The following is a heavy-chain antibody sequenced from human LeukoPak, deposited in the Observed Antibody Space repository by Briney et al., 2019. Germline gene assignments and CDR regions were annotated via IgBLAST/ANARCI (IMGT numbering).Heavy chain of an antibody. CDR1: GFTFSSYA. Sequence: PGGSLRLSCAASGFTFSSYAMSWVPQAPGKGLGWVSAISGSCGSTYYADSVKGRFTISRDNSKNTLYLQMNSLRAEDTAVYYCAKFLPTHIVVANYYFDYWGQGTLVTVSS. D-gene: IGHD2-21*01. CDR3: AKFLPTHIVVANYYFDY. CDR2: ISGSCGST. V-gene: IGHV3-23*01. J-gene: IGHJ4*02.